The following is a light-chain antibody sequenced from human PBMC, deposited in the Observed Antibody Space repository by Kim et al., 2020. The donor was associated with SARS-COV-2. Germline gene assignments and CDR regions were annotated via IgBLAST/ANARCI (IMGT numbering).Light chain of an antibody. V-gene: IGLV6-57*03. CDR2: EDN. J-gene: IGLJ3*02. CDR3: QSFDTSVWV. CDR1: SGRIASNY. Sequence: GKTVTLSCTRSSGRIASNYVQWYQKRPGSAPTTVIYEDNLRPSEVPDRFSGSIDSSSNSASLTISGLKTEDEADYYCQSFDTSVWVFGGGTQLTVL.